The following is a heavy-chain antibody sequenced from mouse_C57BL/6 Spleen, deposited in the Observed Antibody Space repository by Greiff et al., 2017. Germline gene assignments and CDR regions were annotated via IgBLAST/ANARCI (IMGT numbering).Heavy chain of an antibody. D-gene: IGHD4-1*01. CDR1: GFNIKDYY. V-gene: IGHV14-1*01. Sequence: VQLKESGAELVRPGASVKLSCTASGFNIKDYYMHWVKQRPEQGLEWIGRIDPEDGDTEYAPKFQGKATMTADTSSNTAYLQRSSLTSEDTAVYYWTTWGGTRPIFDYWGQGTTLTVSS. CDR3: TTWGGTRPIFDY. J-gene: IGHJ2*01. CDR2: IDPEDGDT.